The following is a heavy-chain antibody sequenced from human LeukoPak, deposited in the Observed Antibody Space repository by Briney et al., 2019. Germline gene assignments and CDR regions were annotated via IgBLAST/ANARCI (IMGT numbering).Heavy chain of an antibody. CDR1: GGTFSSYA. J-gene: IGHJ4*02. CDR2: IIPILGIA. D-gene: IGHD6-13*01. Sequence: SVKVSCKASGGTFSSYAISWVRQAPGQGLEWMGRIIPILGIANYAQKFQGRVTITADKSTSTAYMELSSLRSEDTAVYYCARARGGGIAAAGTFDYWGQGTLVTVSS. CDR3: ARARGGGIAAAGTFDY. V-gene: IGHV1-69*04.